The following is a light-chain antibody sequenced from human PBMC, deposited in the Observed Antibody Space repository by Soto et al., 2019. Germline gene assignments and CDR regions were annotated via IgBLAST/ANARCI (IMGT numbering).Light chain of an antibody. J-gene: IGLJ1*01. V-gene: IGLV2-14*03. CDR3: GSYTSSSTPWV. Sequence: QSALTQPTSVSVFPGQSITISCTGTSSDVGGYNYVSWYQHHPGKAPKLMICDVSDRPSGVSNRFSGSKSGNTASLTISGLQAEDEADYYCGSYTSSSTPWVFGTGTKVTVL. CDR1: SSDVGGYNY. CDR2: DVS.